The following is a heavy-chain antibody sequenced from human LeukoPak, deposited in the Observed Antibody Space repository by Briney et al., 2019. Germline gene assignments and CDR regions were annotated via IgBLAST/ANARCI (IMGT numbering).Heavy chain of an antibody. J-gene: IGHJ5*02. V-gene: IGHV3-30-3*01. D-gene: IGHD3-10*01. CDR1: GFTLSSYA. Sequence: GRSLRLSCAASGFTLSSYAMHWVRQAPGKGLEWVAVISYDGSNKYYADSVKGRFTISRDNSKNTLYLQMNSLRAEDTAVYYCARDPSSGSYYWSWFDPWGQGTLVTVSS. CDR3: ARDPSSGSYYWSWFDP. CDR2: ISYDGSNK.